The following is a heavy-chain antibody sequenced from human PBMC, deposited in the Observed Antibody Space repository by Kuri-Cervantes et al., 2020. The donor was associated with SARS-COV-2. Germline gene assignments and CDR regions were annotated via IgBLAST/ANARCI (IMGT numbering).Heavy chain of an antibody. CDR2: ISAYNGNT. CDR1: GYTFTSYG. J-gene: IGHJ3*02. D-gene: IGHD2-2*01. CDR3: ARPRGIVVVPAAMGGAFDT. V-gene: IGHV1-18*01. Sequence: ASVKVSCKASGYTFTSYGISWVRQAPGQGLERMGWISAYNGNTNYAQKLQGRVTMTTDTSTSTAYMELRSLRSDDTAVYYCARPRGIVVVPAAMGGAFDTWGQGTMVTVSS.